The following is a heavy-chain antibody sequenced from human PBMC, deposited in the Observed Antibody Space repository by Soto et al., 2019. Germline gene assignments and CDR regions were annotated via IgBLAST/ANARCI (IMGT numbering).Heavy chain of an antibody. J-gene: IGHJ4*02. CDR1: GYSFTSYW. CDR3: ARLGRITMIVVGSSFDY. D-gene: IGHD3-22*01. Sequence: GESLKISCKGSGYSFTSYWIGWVRQMPGKGLEWMGIIYPGDSDTRYSPSFQGQVTISADKSISTAYLQWSSLKAPDTAMYYCARLGRITMIVVGSSFDYWGQGTLVTVSS. CDR2: IYPGDSDT. V-gene: IGHV5-51*01.